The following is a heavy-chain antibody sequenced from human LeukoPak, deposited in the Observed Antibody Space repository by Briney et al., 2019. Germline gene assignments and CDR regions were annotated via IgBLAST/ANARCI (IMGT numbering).Heavy chain of an antibody. J-gene: IGHJ4*02. Sequence: GGALEISWQGSGYRFTSYWIGWGRQRPGKGLEGGGIIYPGESDTRYSPSFQGQVTISADKSISTAYLQWSSLKASDTAKYYCARHLPPFLKVVPTTIRFEMDYWGQGTLITVSS. CDR1: GYRFTSYW. D-gene: IGHD2-2*02. CDR2: IYPGESDT. V-gene: IGHV5-51*01. CDR3: ARHLPPFLKVVPTTIRFEMDY.